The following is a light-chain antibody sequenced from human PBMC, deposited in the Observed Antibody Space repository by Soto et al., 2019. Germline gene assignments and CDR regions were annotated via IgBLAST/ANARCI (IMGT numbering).Light chain of an antibody. J-gene: IGKJ2*01. V-gene: IGKV3-11*01. CDR2: DAS. Sequence: EIVLTQSPATLSLSPGERATLSCRASQSVSSYLAWYQQKPGQAPRLLIYDASNRAPGIPARFSGSGSGTDVTLTISSLEPEDVAGYYCQQRSNWPPETFGQGTKLEI. CDR1: QSVSSY. CDR3: QQRSNWPPET.